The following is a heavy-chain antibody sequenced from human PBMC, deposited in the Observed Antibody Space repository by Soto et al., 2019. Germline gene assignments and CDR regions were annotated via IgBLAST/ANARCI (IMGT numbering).Heavy chain of an antibody. D-gene: IGHD6-19*01. CDR1: GYNFASYW. J-gene: IGHJ4*02. Sequence: PGESLKISCKASGYNFASYWIGWVRQMPWKGLEWVGIIYPDDSNTRYSPSFQGQVTISADEFINTAYLQWSSLRASHTAIYYCAGSLYSSAWYGFDHWGQGTLVTVSS. CDR2: IYPDDSNT. V-gene: IGHV5-51*03. CDR3: AGSLYSSAWYGFDH.